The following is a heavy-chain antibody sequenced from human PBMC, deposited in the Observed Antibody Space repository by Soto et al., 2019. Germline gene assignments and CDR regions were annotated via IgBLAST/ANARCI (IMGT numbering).Heavy chain of an antibody. CDR2: IYYSVST. CDR1: GGSISSGDYY. Sequence: TLSLTCTVSGGSISSGDYYWSWIRQPPGKGLEWIGYIYYSVSTYYNPSIKSRVTISVDTSKNQFSLKLSSVTAADTAVYYCARVLGYCSGGSCYSVRFDPWGQGTLVTVSS. D-gene: IGHD2-15*01. J-gene: IGHJ5*02. V-gene: IGHV4-30-4*01. CDR3: ARVLGYCSGGSCYSVRFDP.